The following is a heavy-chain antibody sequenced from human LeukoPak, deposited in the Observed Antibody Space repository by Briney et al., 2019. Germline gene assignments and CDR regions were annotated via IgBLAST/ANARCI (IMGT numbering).Heavy chain of an antibody. D-gene: IGHD6-6*01. V-gene: IGHV3-30*18. CDR1: GFTFSSYG. CDR3: AKMMLSSSDAHFDY. Sequence: PGGSLRLSCAASGFTFSSYGMHWVRQAPGKGLEWVAVISYDGSNKYYADSVKGRFTISRDNSRNTLYLQMNSLRAEDTAVYYCAKMMLSSSDAHFDYWGQGTLVTVSS. CDR2: ISYDGSNK. J-gene: IGHJ4*02.